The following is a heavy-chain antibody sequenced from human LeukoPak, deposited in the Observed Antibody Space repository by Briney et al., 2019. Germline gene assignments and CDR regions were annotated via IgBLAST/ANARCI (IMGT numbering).Heavy chain of an antibody. V-gene: IGHV1-24*01. CDR1: GYTLTELS. CDR3: ARDETSYYYDSSGLDY. J-gene: IGHJ4*02. Sequence: ASVKVSCKVSGYTLTELSMHWVRQAPGKGLEWMGGFDPEDGETIYAQKFQGRVTITADESTSTAYMELSSLRSEDTAVYYCARDETSYYYDSSGLDYWGQGTLVTVSS. CDR2: FDPEDGET. D-gene: IGHD3-22*01.